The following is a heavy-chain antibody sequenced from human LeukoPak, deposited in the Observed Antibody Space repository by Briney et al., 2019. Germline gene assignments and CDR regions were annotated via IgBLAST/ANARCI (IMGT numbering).Heavy chain of an antibody. CDR1: GGSISIYF. D-gene: IGHD1-26*01. J-gene: IGHJ6*03. CDR3: ARHPSGSYTNSPQYYYYYYYMDV. Sequence: PSETLSLTCTVSGGSISIYFWTWIRQPPGKGLEWIGYMDYSGATNFNPSLKSRVTISVDTSKNQFSLKLSSVTAADTAVYYCARHPSGSYTNSPQYYYYYYYMDVWGKGTTVTVSS. CDR2: MDYSGAT. V-gene: IGHV4-59*08.